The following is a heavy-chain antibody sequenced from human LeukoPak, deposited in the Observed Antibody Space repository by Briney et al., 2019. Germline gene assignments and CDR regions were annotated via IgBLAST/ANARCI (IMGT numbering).Heavy chain of an antibody. J-gene: IGHJ4*02. D-gene: IGHD3-10*01. V-gene: IGHV3-48*03. CDR3: ARGGASGSYLIGQ. CDR1: GFTLRNYE. Sequence: GGSLRLSCAASGFTLRNYEMNWVRQTPGRGLEWVSYFSSSGTPIYYADSVKGRFTVSRDNAKNTLYLQMNSLRAEDTGVYYCARGGASGSYLIGQWGQGTLVTVSS. CDR2: FSSSGTPI.